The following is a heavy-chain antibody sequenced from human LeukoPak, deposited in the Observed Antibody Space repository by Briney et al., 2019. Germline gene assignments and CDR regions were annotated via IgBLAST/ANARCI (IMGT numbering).Heavy chain of an antibody. Sequence: SETLSLTCTVSGGSISSYYWSWIRQHPGKGLEWIGYIYYSGSTYYNPSLKSRVTISVDTSKNQFSLKLSSVTAADTAVYYCARFRDPYSSSWYAWFDPWGQGTLVTVSS. V-gene: IGHV4-59*06. J-gene: IGHJ5*02. CDR3: ARFRDPYSSSWYAWFDP. CDR1: GGSISSYY. CDR2: IYYSGST. D-gene: IGHD6-13*01.